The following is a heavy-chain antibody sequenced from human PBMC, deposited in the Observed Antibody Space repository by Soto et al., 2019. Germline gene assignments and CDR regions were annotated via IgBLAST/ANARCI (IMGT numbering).Heavy chain of an antibody. V-gene: IGHV3-74*01. D-gene: IGHD6-19*01. CDR2: ISHDGSST. CDR3: TSLSMAVNYFAFDI. Sequence: EVQLVESGGGLIQPGGSLRLSCTASGFPFSDLWMHWVRQAPGKGLEWVSRISHDGSSTSHADSVRVRFSISRDNAKNTLYLQMNSLRAEYTVLYYCTSLSMAVNYFAFDIWVQGTVVTVS. CDR1: GFPFSDLW. J-gene: IGHJ3*02.